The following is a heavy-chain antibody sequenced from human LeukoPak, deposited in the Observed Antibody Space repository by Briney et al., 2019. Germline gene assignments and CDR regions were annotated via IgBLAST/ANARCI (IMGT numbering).Heavy chain of an antibody. CDR2: INPSGGSP. D-gene: IGHD4-17*01. V-gene: IGHV1-46*01. J-gene: IGHJ4*02. CDR3: AREATTSQFDY. CDR1: GYTFTSYY. Sequence: GASVKVSCKASGYTFTSYYIHWVRRAPGQGLECMGVINPSGGSPSYAQMFQGRVTMTRETSTSTVYLELSSLSSDDTAVYYCAREATTSQFDYWGQGTLVTVSS.